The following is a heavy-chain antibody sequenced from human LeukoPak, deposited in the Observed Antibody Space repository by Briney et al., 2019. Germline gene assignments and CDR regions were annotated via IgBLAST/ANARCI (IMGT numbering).Heavy chain of an antibody. Sequence: PGGSLRLSCAASGFTFNNYPMIWVRQAPGKGLEWVSHIAGGSDFIYYADSVKGRFTISRDNSKNTLFLQMNSLRTEDTAVYFCARWGNDYSQFDSWGQGTLVTVS. D-gene: IGHD4-11*01. CDR2: IAGGSDFI. V-gene: IGHV3-21*05. CDR1: GFTFNNYP. J-gene: IGHJ4*02. CDR3: ARWGNDYSQFDS.